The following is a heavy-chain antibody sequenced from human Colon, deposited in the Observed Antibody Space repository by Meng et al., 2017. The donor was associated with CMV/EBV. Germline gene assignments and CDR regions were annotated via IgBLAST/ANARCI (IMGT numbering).Heavy chain of an antibody. D-gene: IGHD6-19*01. V-gene: IGHV1-3*01. CDR2: INAGNGNT. CDR1: GYTFTSYA. Sequence: ASGYTFTSYAMHWVRQAPRQRLEWMGWINAGNGNTKYSQKFQGRVTITRDTSASTAYMELSSLRSEDTAVYYCARGRAVAAPYYFDYWGQGTLVTVSS. J-gene: IGHJ4*02. CDR3: ARGRAVAAPYYFDY.